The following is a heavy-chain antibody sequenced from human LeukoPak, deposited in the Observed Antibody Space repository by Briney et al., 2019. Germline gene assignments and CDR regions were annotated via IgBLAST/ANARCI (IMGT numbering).Heavy chain of an antibody. J-gene: IGHJ4*02. D-gene: IGHD7-27*01. CDR3: ARDSNWAFDY. CDR2: ITSSSSII. CDR1: GFTLSSYN. Sequence: GGSLRLSCAASGFTLSSYNMNWVRQAPRKGLEWVSYITSSSSIIYYADSVKGRFTISRDNPKNSLYLQMNSLRDEDTAVYYCARDSNWAFDYWGQGTLVTVSS. V-gene: IGHV3-48*02.